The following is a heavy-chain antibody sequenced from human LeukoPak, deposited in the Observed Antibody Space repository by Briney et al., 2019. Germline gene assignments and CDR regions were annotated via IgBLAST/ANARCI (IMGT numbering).Heavy chain of an antibody. D-gene: IGHD2-2*01. J-gene: IGHJ6*02. CDR1: GYTFTSYY. CDR2: IIPIFGSP. Sequence: ASVKVSCKASGYTFTSYYVHWVRQAPGQGLEWMGGIIPIFGSPSYPQKFQDRLTITADESTSTACMELSSLRFEDTAVYYCASRYCSTDSCRSSTYYYYGMDVWGQGTTVTVSS. CDR3: ASRYCSTDSCRSSTYYYYGMDV. V-gene: IGHV1-69*13.